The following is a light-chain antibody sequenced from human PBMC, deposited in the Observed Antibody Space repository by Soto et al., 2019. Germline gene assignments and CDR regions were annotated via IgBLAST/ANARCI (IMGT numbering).Light chain of an antibody. CDR1: QSISGS. V-gene: IGKV1-5*03. CDR2: EAS. CDR3: QQSNGYWK. Sequence: DIQMTQSPSTLSASVGDRVTITCRASQSISGSLAWYQQKPGKAPRLLIYEASNLKSAVPSRFSGSGSGTEYTLTISSLQPDDSASYYCQQSNGYWKFGQGTRVEIK. J-gene: IGKJ1*01.